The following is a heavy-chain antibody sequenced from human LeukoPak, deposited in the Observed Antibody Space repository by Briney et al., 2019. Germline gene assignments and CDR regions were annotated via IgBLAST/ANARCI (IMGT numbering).Heavy chain of an antibody. CDR2: MHYSGST. Sequence: SETLSLTCTVSGGSIGSGGYYWGWIRQSPGKGLEWIGSMHYSGSTWYNPSLKSRVTISGDTSKYQVSLKVRSVTAADTAVYYCARQFDYGDYWGTFDYWGQGTLVTVSS. CDR1: GGSIGSGGYY. J-gene: IGHJ4*02. CDR3: ARQFDYGDYWGTFDY. D-gene: IGHD4-17*01. V-gene: IGHV4-39*01.